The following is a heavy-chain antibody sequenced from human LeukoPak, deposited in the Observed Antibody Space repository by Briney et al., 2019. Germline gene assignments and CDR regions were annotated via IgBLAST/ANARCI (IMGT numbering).Heavy chain of an antibody. CDR2: ISSSGSTI. D-gene: IGHD3-16*02. J-gene: IGHJ4*02. V-gene: IGHV3-48*03. Sequence: PGGSLRLSCAASGFTFSSYEMNWVRQAPGKGLEWVSYISSSGSTIYYADSVKGRFTISRDNAKNSLYLQMNSLRAEDTAVYYCARSSWRLGELSPDYWGPGTLVTVSS. CDR3: ARSSWRLGELSPDY. CDR1: GFTFSSYE.